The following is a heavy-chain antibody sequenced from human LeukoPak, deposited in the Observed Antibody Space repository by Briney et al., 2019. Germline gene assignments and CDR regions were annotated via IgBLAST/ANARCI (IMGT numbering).Heavy chain of an antibody. D-gene: IGHD3-22*01. CDR2: TSSNGDST. V-gene: IGHV3-64D*06. Sequence: GGSLRLSCSASGFTFSSYAMHWVRQAPGKGLEYVSATSSNGDSTYYADSVKGRFTISRDNSKNTLYLQMSSLRAEDTAVYYCVKGLRYYDSSDTFDYWGQGTLVTVSS. CDR3: VKGLRYYDSSDTFDY. CDR1: GFTFSSYA. J-gene: IGHJ4*02.